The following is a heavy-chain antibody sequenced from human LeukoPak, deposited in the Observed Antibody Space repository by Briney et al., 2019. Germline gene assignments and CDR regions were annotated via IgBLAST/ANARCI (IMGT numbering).Heavy chain of an antibody. CDR1: GYTFTSYG. V-gene: IGHV1-18*01. CDR2: ISAYNGNT. CDR3: ATAPITDNWFDP. Sequence: GASVKVSCKASGYTFTSYGISWVRQAPGQGLEWMGWISAYNGNTNYAQKLQGRVTMTTDTSTSTAYMELSSLRSEDTAVYYCATAPITDNWFDPWGQGTLVTVSS. D-gene: IGHD3-3*01. J-gene: IGHJ5*02.